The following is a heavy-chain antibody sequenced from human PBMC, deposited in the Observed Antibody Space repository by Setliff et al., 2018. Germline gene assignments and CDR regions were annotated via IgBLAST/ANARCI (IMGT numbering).Heavy chain of an antibody. J-gene: IGHJ6*03. D-gene: IGHD2-21*02. V-gene: IGHV1-18*01. CDR1: GYTFTSYG. CDR3: ARAVAPRDNYYYMDV. Sequence: GASVKVSCKASGYTFTSYGISWVRQAPGQGLEWMGWISAYNGNTNYAQKLQGRVTMTTDTSTSTAYMELRSLRSDDTAVYYCARAVAPRDNYYYMDVWGKGTTVTVSS. CDR2: ISAYNGNT.